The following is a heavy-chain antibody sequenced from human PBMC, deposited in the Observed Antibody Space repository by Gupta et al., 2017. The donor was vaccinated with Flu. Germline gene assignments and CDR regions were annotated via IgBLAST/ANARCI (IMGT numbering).Heavy chain of an antibody. V-gene: IGHV3-33*01. CDR1: GFTFSNYG. J-gene: IGHJ4*02. CDR2: IWVDCSDK. D-gene: IGHD1-26*01. CDR3: ARGNCPGESCVDY. Sequence: QVQLVESGGGVVQPGRSLRLSCAASGFTFSNYGIHWVRLAPGKGREWLAVIWVDCSDKDDADSVTGRVIVSRDSPANTAYLQMNSVRAEDTAVYYCARGNCPGESCVDYGGQGTLVTVSS.